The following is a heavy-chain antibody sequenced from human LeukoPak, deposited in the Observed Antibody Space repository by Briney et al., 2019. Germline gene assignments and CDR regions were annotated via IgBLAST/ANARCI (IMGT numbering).Heavy chain of an antibody. D-gene: IGHD3-10*01. J-gene: IGHJ4*02. CDR3: ARGYGSGSYFVY. CDR2: IYYSGST. Sequence: PSETLSLTCTVSGGSISSGGYYWSWIRQHPGKDLEWIGYIYYSGSTYYNPSLKSRVTISVDTSKNQFSLKLSSVTAADTAVYYCARGYGSGSYFVYWGQGTLVTVSS. CDR1: GGSISSGGYY. V-gene: IGHV4-31*03.